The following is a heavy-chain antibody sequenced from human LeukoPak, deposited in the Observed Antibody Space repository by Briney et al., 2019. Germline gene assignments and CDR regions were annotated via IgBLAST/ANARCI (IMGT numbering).Heavy chain of an antibody. J-gene: IGHJ5*02. V-gene: IGHV1-2*02. CDR2: INPNNGGT. D-gene: IGHD2-2*01. Sequence: ASVTVSSKASGYTLTGYYMHWVRQAPGQGLEWMGWINPNNGGTHYAQKCQGRVTMTRDTSISTAYMELSRLRSDDTDVYYCAKGYCSRTSCYNWFDPWGQGTLVTVSS. CDR3: AKGYCSRTSCYNWFDP. CDR1: GYTLTGYY.